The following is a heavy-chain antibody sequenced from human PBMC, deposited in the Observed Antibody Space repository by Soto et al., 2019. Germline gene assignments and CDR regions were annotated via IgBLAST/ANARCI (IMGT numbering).Heavy chain of an antibody. J-gene: IGHJ4*02. CDR2: IYYSGST. V-gene: IGHV4-39*01. CDR1: GGSISSSSYY. CDR3: ARARITMVRGGQDFDY. D-gene: IGHD3-10*01. Sequence: SETLSLTCTVSGGSISSSSYYWGWIRQPPGKGLEWIGSIYYSGSTYYNPSLKSRVTISVDTSKNQFSLKLSSVTAADTAVYYCARARITMVRGGQDFDYWGQGTLVTV.